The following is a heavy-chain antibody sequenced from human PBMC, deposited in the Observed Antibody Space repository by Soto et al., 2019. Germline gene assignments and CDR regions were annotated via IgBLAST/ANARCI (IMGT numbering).Heavy chain of an antibody. CDR3: ARGSLREDYFDY. J-gene: IGHJ4*02. Sequence: SLRLSCAASGFTFSDYYMSWIRQAPGKGLEWVSYISSSSSYTNYADSVKGRFTISRDNAKNSLYLQMNSLRAEDTAVYYCARGSLREDYFDYWGQGTLVTVSS. D-gene: IGHD1-26*01. V-gene: IGHV3-11*06. CDR2: ISSSSSYT. CDR1: GFTFSDYY.